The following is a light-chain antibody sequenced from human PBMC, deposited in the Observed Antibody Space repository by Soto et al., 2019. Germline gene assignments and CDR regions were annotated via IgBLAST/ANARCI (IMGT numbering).Light chain of an antibody. CDR2: VNN. Sequence: QSVLTQPPSVSGAPGQRVTISCTGSSSNIGAGYDVHWYQQLPGTAPKLLTFVNNNRPSGVPDRFSGSKSGTSASLAITGLQAEDEADYYCQSYDSSLSGVVFGGGTKVTVL. V-gene: IGLV1-40*01. J-gene: IGLJ3*02. CDR1: SSNIGAGYD. CDR3: QSYDSSLSGVV.